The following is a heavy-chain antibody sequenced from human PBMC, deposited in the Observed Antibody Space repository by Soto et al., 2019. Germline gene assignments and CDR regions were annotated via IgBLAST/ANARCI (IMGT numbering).Heavy chain of an antibody. Sequence: AGGSLRLSCAASGFTFSSYSMNWVRQAPGKGLEWVSAISSSSSNIYYADSVKGRFTISRDNAKNSLYLQMNSLRAEDTAVYYCARIHLAYCSSTSCPVDYWGQGTLVTVSS. J-gene: IGHJ4*02. CDR3: ARIHLAYCSSTSCPVDY. D-gene: IGHD2-2*01. CDR2: ISSSSSNI. V-gene: IGHV3-21*01. CDR1: GFTFSSYS.